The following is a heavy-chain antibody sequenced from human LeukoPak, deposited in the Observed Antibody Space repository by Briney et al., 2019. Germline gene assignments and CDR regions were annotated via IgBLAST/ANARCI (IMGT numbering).Heavy chain of an antibody. CDR2: IYYSGST. Sequence: SETLSLTCTVSGGSISSSSYYWGWIRQPPGKGLEWIGSIYYSGSTNYNPSLKSRVTISVDTSKNQFSLKLSSVTAADTAVYYCARGMDGDAFDIWGQGTMVTVSS. CDR1: GGSISSSSYY. V-gene: IGHV4-39*07. D-gene: IGHD2-2*03. J-gene: IGHJ3*02. CDR3: ARGMDGDAFDI.